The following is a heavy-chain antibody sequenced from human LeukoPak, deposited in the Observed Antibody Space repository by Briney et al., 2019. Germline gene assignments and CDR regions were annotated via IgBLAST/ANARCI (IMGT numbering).Heavy chain of an antibody. CDR3: ARVHRIAAAGTGVDY. CDR1: GGSISSYY. D-gene: IGHD6-13*01. J-gene: IGHJ4*02. Sequence: SETLSLTCTVSGGSISSYYWSWIRQPPGKGLEWIEYIYYSGSTNYNPSLKSRVTISVDTSKNQFSLKLSSVTAEDTAVYYCARVHRIAAAGTGVDYWGQGTLVTVSS. CDR2: IYYSGST. V-gene: IGHV4-59*01.